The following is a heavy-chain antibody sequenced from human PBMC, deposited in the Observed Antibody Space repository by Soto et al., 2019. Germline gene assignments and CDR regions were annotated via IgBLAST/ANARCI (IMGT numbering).Heavy chain of an antibody. CDR1: GVSFSNYA. Sequence: EVQLLESGVGLVQPGGSLRLSCIASGVSFSNYAMIWVRQAPGKGPEWVSSIEISGRATYYADAAKGRFTIPRDPSQYAGYLQINSLRGEDTAVYFCAKGDGGYFDHWGRGSLVTVSS. V-gene: IGHV3-23*05. J-gene: IGHJ4*02. CDR3: AKGDGGYFDH. D-gene: IGHD3-16*01. CDR2: IEISGRAT.